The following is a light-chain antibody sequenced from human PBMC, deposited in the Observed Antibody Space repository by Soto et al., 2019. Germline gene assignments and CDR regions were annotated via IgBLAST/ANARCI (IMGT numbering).Light chain of an antibody. CDR2: GAS. V-gene: IGKV3-15*01. CDR1: QCVSIN. CDR3: QEYDNWPTEGT. J-gene: IGKJ1*01. Sequence: VVLTQSAATLSFSPGQTATLSCRASQCVSINLAWYQQKHGPAPRLLIYGASTRATGIPARFSGSGSGTEFTLTINSLQSEDVAVSYCQEYDNWPTEGTFGQGTKVDIK.